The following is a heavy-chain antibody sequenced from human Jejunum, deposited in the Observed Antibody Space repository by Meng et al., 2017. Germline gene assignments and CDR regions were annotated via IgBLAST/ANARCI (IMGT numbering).Heavy chain of an antibody. Sequence: QVQLVQSGGEMKKPGSSVKVSCKASGGTFSTYAITWVRQAPGQGLEWMGGIIPIFGTANYAQKFQGRVTITADESTSTAYMEFSSLRSEDTAVYYCARPNSGGNTYYFDYWGQGTLVTVSS. CDR2: IIPIFGTA. J-gene: IGHJ4*02. V-gene: IGHV1-69*01. D-gene: IGHD4-23*01. CDR1: GGTFSTYA. CDR3: ARPNSGGNTYYFDY.